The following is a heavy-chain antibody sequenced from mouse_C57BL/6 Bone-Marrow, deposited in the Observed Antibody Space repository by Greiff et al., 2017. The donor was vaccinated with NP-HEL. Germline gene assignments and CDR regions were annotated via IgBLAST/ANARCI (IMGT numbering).Heavy chain of an antibody. CDR1: GFTFSDYG. Sequence: EVKVVESGGGLVQPGGSLKLSCAASGFTFSDYGMAWVRQAPRKGPVWVAFISNLAYSIYYADTVTGRFTISRENAKNTLYLEMSSLRSEDTAMYYCARPLDSSGYVPFAYWGQGTLVTVSA. CDR2: ISNLAYSI. V-gene: IGHV5-15*01. D-gene: IGHD3-2*02. J-gene: IGHJ3*01. CDR3: ARPLDSSGYVPFAY.